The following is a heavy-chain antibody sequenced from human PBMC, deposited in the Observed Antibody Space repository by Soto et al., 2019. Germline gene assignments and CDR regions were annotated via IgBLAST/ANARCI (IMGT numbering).Heavy chain of an antibody. CDR2: ISYNGGNR. CDR3: ARQWVVVAFDI. D-gene: IGHD6-19*01. CDR1: GFTFSNYA. J-gene: IGHJ3*02. V-gene: IGHV3-30*04. Sequence: GGSLRLSCAASGFTFSNYAMHWVRQAPGKGLECVAVISYNGGNRFYRDYAKGRFTISRDNSKNTLYLQINSLRDEDTAVYYCARQWVVVAFDIWGEGTMVTVS.